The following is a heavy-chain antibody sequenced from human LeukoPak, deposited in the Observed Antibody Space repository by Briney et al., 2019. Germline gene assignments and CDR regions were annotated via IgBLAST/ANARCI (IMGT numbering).Heavy chain of an antibody. CDR1: GYTFTSYY. J-gene: IGHJ4*02. V-gene: IGHV1-46*01. CDR3: ARAGVAPKPYFDY. D-gene: IGHD6-13*01. Sequence: ASVKVSCKASGYTFTSYYMHWVRQAPGHGLEWMGIINPSGGSTSYAQKFQDRVTMTRDTSTSTVYMELSSLRSEDTAVYYCARAGVAPKPYFDYWGQGTLVTVSS. CDR2: INPSGGST.